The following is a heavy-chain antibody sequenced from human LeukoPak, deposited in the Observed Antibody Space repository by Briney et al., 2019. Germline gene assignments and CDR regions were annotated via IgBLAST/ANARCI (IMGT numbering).Heavy chain of an antibody. V-gene: IGHV3-53*01. J-gene: IGHJ4*02. D-gene: IGHD1-1*01. CDR2: IYSGGST. CDR1: GFTVSSKY. CDR3: AREILEPGKTHEY. Sequence: GGSLRLSCAASGFTVSSKYMSWVRQAPGKGLEYVSMIYSGGSTYYADTVKGRFTISRDNAKNTLYLQMDSLRAEDTAMYYCAREILEPGKTHEYWGQGTLVTVSP.